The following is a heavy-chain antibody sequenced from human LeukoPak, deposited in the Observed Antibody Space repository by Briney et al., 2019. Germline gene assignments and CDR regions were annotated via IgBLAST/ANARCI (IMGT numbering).Heavy chain of an antibody. V-gene: IGHV3-66*01. Sequence: PGGSLRLSCGASGFTVSSNYMSWVRQAPGKGLEWVSVIYSGGSTYYADSVKGRFTISRDNSKNTLYLQMNSLRAEDTAVYYCARDEQQLFFDYWGQGTLVTVSS. CDR1: GFTVSSNY. D-gene: IGHD6-13*01. CDR2: IYSGGST. CDR3: ARDEQQLFFDY. J-gene: IGHJ4*02.